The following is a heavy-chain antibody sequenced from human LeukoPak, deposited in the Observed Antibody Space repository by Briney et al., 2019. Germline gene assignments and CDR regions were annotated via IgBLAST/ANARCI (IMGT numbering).Heavy chain of an antibody. D-gene: IGHD2-21*01. V-gene: IGHV4-4*07. J-gene: IGHJ4*02. CDR2: VYRTGNT. CDR1: GGSISAYY. Sequence: SETLSLTCSVSGGSISAYYWSWIRKPAGKGLEWIGRVYRTGNTNYNPSLQSRVTMSVDTSKNQISLRLSSVTAADTAVYYCARHIRLTEFDYWGQGTLVTVSS. CDR3: ARHIRLTEFDY.